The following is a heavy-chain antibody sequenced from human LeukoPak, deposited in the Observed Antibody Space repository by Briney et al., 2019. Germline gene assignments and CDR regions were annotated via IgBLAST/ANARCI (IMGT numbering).Heavy chain of an antibody. V-gene: IGHV3-23*01. J-gene: IGHJ4*02. CDR1: GFTFSSYA. Sequence: PGGSLRLSCAASGFTFSSYAMIWVRQAPGKGLEWVSVISGSGSSTYYSDSVKGRFTISRDNSKNTLYLQMNSLRAEDTAVYYCAINPRYPENYWGQGTLVTVSS. D-gene: IGHD1-14*01. CDR3: AINPRYPENY. CDR2: ISGSGSST.